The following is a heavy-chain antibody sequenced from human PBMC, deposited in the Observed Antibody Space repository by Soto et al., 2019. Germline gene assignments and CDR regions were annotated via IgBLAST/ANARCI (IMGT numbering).Heavy chain of an antibody. CDR2: ISGSGGST. Sequence: EVQLLESGGGLVQPGGSLRLSCAASGFTFSSYAMSWVRQAPGKGLEWVSAISGSGGSTYYADSVKGRFTISRDNSKNTPYLQMNSLLSEDTAVYCCGNGLLSDTAAVGYYCFYGMDVWGQGTTVTVSS. D-gene: IGHD5-18*01. CDR3: GNGLLSDTAAVGYYCFYGMDV. CDR1: GFTFSSYA. J-gene: IGHJ6*02. V-gene: IGHV3-23*01.